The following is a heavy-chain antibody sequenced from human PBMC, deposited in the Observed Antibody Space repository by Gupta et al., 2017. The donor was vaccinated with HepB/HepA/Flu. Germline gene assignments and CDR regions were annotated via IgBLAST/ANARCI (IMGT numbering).Heavy chain of an antibody. CDR3: AKENSSGWYDN. D-gene: IGHD3-22*01. Sequence: EGQLLESGGALVKPGGSLRLSCAVSGFTFDIYDMSWVRQAPGKGLAGVSAIRGRGGFTYFADSVKGRFTISRYTSKNTLYLQINSLRAEDTSGYYCAKENSSGWYDNWGQGTLVTVSS. CDR2: IRGRGGFT. J-gene: IGHJ5*02. V-gene: IGHV3-23*01. CDR1: GFTFDIYD.